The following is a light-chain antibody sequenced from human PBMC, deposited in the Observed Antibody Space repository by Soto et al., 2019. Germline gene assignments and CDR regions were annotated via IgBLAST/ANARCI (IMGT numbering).Light chain of an antibody. V-gene: IGLV2-8*01. J-gene: IGLJ1*01. CDR3: SSYAGSTFYV. CDR1: SSDVGGYNY. Sequence: QSALTQPPSASGSPGQSVTISCTGTSSDVGGYNYVSWYQQHPGKAPKLMIYEVSKRPSGVPDRFSGSKSGNTASLTVSGLQAEDEAEYYCSSYAGSTFYVFGTGTKLTVL. CDR2: EVS.